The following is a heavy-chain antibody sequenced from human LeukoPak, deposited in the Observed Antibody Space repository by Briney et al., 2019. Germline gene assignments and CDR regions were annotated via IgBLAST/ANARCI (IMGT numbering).Heavy chain of an antibody. CDR3: ARHGPIVLRANWFDP. D-gene: IGHD2-8*01. V-gene: IGHV4-4*07. CDR2: IYTSGST. CDR1: GGSISSYY. J-gene: IGHJ5*02. Sequence: SETLSLTCTVSGGSISSYYWSWIRQPAGKGLEWIGRIYTSGSTNYNPSLKSRVTMSVDTSKNQFSLKLSSVTAADTAVYYCARHGPIVLRANWFDPWGQGTLVTVSS.